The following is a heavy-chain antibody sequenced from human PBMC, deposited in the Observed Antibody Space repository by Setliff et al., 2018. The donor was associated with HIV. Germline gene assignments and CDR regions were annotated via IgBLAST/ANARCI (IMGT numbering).Heavy chain of an antibody. CDR2: INHSGST. D-gene: IGHD5-12*01. Sequence: NPSETLSLTCAVYGGSFSGYYWSWIRQPPGKGLEWIGEINHSGSTNYNPSLKSRVTIPVDTSKNQFSLELSSVTAADTAVYYCARSRDGYNWAWFDPWGQGTLVTVSS. V-gene: IGHV4-34*01. CDR1: GGSFSGYY. CDR3: ARSRDGYNWAWFDP. J-gene: IGHJ5*02.